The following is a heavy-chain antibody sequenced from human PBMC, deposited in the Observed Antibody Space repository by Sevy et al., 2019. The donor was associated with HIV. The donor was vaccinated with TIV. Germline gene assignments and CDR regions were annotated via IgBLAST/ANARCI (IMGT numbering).Heavy chain of an antibody. CDR3: ARDRYEIFYYGMDV. CDR1: GYTFTSYG. D-gene: IGHD2-2*01. Sequence: ASLKVSCKASGYTFTSYGISWVRQAPGQGLEWMGWISAYNGNTNYAQKLQGRVTMTTDTSTSTAYMELRSLRSDDTAVYYCARDRYEIFYYGMDVWGQGTTVTVSS. J-gene: IGHJ6*02. V-gene: IGHV1-18*04. CDR2: ISAYNGNT.